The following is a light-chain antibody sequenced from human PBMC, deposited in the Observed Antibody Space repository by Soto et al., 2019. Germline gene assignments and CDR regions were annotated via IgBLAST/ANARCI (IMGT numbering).Light chain of an antibody. CDR1: SSNIGSEN. Sequence: QSVLTQPPSASGTPGQRVTISCSGSSSNIGSENVNWYQQVPGTAPKLLIYANNQRPSGVPDRFSVSKSGISASLAIGGLQSEDEADYYCAAWDDSLKGWVFGGGTKVTVL. V-gene: IGLV1-44*01. CDR3: AAWDDSLKGWV. CDR2: ANN. J-gene: IGLJ3*02.